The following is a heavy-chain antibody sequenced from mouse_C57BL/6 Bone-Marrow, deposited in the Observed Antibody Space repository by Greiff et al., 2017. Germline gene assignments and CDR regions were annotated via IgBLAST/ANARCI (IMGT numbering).Heavy chain of an antibody. CDR3: ARPYYYGSSWVAY. Sequence: EVKLVESGGDLVKPGGSLKLSCAASGFTFSSYGMSWVRQTPDKRLEWVATISSGGSYTYYPDSVKGRFTISRDNAKNTLYLQMSSLKSEDTAMYYCARPYYYGSSWVAYWGQGTLVTVSA. D-gene: IGHD1-1*01. J-gene: IGHJ3*01. CDR1: GFTFSSYG. CDR2: ISSGGSYT. V-gene: IGHV5-6*01.